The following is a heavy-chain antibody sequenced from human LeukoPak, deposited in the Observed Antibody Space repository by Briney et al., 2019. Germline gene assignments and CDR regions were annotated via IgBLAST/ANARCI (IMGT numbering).Heavy chain of an antibody. CDR3: ARGGTSGYSSTRHFWGGNYYFDY. CDR1: GFIFSSYG. Sequence: GGSLRLSCVAPGFIFSSYGMHWVRQAPGQGLEWVANINQDGSEKYYLDSAKGRFTISRDNARNSLYLQVNSLRAEDTAVYYCARGGTSGYSSTRHFWGGNYYFDYWGQGSLVTVSS. CDR2: INQDGSEK. V-gene: IGHV3-7*01. J-gene: IGHJ4*02. D-gene: IGHD2-2*01.